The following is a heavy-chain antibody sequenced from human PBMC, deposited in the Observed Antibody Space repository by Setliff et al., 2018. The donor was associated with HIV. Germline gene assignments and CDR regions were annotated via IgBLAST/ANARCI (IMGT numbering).Heavy chain of an antibody. V-gene: IGHV3-7*03. CDR3: AKPGRVGSTPGDAFDI. J-gene: IGHJ3*02. CDR2: INEDGSEK. CDR1: GFTFSSYW. D-gene: IGHD1-26*01. Sequence: LRLSCAASGFTFSSYWMTWVRQAPGKGLDWVANINEDGSEKYYLDSVKGRFTVSRDNSKNTLYLQMNSLRAEDTAVYFCAKPGRVGSTPGDAFDIWGQGTMVTVSS.